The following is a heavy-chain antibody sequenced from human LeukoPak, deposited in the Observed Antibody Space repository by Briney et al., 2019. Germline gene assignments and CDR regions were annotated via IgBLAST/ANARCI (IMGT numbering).Heavy chain of an antibody. D-gene: IGHD1-1*01. CDR1: GFTFSSYG. V-gene: IGHV3-23*01. Sequence: GGSLRLSCAASGFTFSSYGMSWVRQAPGKGLEWVSAISGSGGSTYYADSVKGRFTISRDNSKNTLYLQMNSLRAEDTAVYYCAKLERPFDAFDIWGQGTMVTVSS. CDR3: AKLERPFDAFDI. CDR2: ISGSGGST. J-gene: IGHJ3*02.